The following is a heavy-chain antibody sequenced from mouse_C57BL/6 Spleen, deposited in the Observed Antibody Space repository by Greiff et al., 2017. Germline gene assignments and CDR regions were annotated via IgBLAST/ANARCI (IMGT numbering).Heavy chain of an antibody. CDR3: AREFITTVVPDY. J-gene: IGHJ2*01. D-gene: IGHD1-1*01. Sequence: VQLQQPGAELVKPGASVKLSCKASGYTFTSYWMHWVKQRPGQGLEWIGMIHPNSGSTNYNEKFKSKATLTVDKSSSTAYMQLSSLTSEDSAVYYCAREFITTVVPDYWGQGTTLTVSS. CDR2: IHPNSGST. V-gene: IGHV1-64*01. CDR1: GYTFTSYW.